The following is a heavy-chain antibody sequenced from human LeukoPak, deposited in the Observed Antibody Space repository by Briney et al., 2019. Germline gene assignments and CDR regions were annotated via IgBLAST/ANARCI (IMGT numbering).Heavy chain of an antibody. J-gene: IGHJ4*02. CDR3: ARDYYYGSGSYYTDY. D-gene: IGHD3-10*01. CDR2: IYHSGST. Sequence: SETLSLTCTVSGYSISSGYYWGWIRQPPGKGLEWIGSIYHSGSTYYNPSLKSRVTISVDTSKNQFSLKLSSVTAADTAVYYCARDYYYGSGSYYTDYWGQGTLVTVSS. V-gene: IGHV4-38-2*02. CDR1: GYSISSGYY.